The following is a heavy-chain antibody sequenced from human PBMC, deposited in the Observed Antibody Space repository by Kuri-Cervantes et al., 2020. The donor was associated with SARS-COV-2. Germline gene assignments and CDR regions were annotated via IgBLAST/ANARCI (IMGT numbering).Heavy chain of an antibody. V-gene: IGHV1-18*01. CDR2: ISTYSGDT. CDR3: ARDSAPGTRWGDLNGMDV. Sequence: ASVKVSCKASGYTFTDYYMHWVRQAPGQGLEWMGWISTYSGDTIYAQKLQGKVTMTKDTSTSTAYVDLRGLRTDDTAVYYCARDSAPGTRWGDLNGMDVWGQGTTVTVSS. J-gene: IGHJ6*02. D-gene: IGHD1-14*01. CDR1: GYTFTDYY.